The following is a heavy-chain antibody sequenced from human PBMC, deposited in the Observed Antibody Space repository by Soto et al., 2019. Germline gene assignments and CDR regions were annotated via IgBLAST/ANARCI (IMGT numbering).Heavy chain of an antibody. CDR1: GYTFTSYD. CDR2: MNPNSGNT. CDR3: ARLKQDYAVA. D-gene: IGHD3-16*01. Sequence: QVQLVQSGAEVKKPGASVKVSCKASGYTFTSYDINWVRLATGQGLAWMGWMNPNSGNTANAEKLQSRVTMTRSTSISTAHIELSSLISEETAVYYCARLKQDYAVAWGQGTLVTVSS. J-gene: IGHJ5*02. V-gene: IGHV1-8*01.